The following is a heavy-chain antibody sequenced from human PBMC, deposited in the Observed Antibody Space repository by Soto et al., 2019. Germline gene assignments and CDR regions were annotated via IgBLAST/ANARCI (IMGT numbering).Heavy chain of an antibody. CDR3: ARGGGPYVWFNEF. CDR2: IIPVFGTT. CDR1: GGLFSSFA. J-gene: IGHJ4*02. V-gene: IGHV1-69*13. D-gene: IGHD3-16*01. Sequence: SVKVSCKDSGGLFSSFAISWVRQAPGQGLEWMGGIIPVFGTTNYAQKLQGRVTITADESTNTAYMELSSLTSDDTAMYYCARGGGPYVWFNEFWGQGTQVTVSS.